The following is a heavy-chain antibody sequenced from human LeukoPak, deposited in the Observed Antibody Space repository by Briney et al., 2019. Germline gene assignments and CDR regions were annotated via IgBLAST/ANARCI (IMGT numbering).Heavy chain of an antibody. CDR3: ARSIAVAYYYFDY. Sequence: SETLSLTCTVSGGSISSSSYYWGWIRQPPGKGLEWIGSIHYSGSTYYNPSLKSRVTISVDTSKNQFSLKLSSVTAADTAVYYCARSIAVAYYYFDYWGQGTLVTVSS. D-gene: IGHD6-19*01. CDR1: GGSISSSSYY. J-gene: IGHJ4*02. CDR2: IHYSGST. V-gene: IGHV4-39*01.